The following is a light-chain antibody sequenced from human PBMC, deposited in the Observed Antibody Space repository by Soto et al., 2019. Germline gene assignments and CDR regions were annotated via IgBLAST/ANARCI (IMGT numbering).Light chain of an antibody. J-gene: IGLJ2*01. CDR2: EVS. CDR1: SSDVGGYNY. V-gene: IGLV2-14*01. CDR3: SSYTSSSTLAVV. Sequence: QSVLTQPASVSGSPGQSITISCTGTSSDVGGYNYVSWYQQHPGKAPKLMIYEVSDRPSGVSNRFSGSKSGNTASLTISGLQAVDEADYYCSSYTSSSTLAVVFGGGTKLTVL.